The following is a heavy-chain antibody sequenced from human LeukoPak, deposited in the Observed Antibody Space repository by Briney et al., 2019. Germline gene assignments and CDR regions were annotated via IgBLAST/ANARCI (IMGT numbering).Heavy chain of an antibody. CDR1: GYTSNNHY. J-gene: IGHJ4*02. CDR3: ARQGTYSSAIGMGY. V-gene: IGHV1-46*02. D-gene: IGHD6-19*01. Sequence: ASVKVSCKASGYTSNNHYMYWVRQAPGQGLEWMGVINPSGGSTSYAQKFQGRVTMTRDTSTRTVYMEVNSLRSEDTAVYYCARQGTYSSAIGMGYWGQGTLVTVSS. CDR2: INPSGGST.